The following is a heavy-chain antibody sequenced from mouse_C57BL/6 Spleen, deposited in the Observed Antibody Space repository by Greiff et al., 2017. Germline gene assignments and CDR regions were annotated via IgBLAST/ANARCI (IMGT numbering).Heavy chain of an antibody. Sequence: QVQLQQPGAELVRPGSSVKLSCKASGYTFTSYWMHWVKQRPIQGLEWIGNIDPSDSETHYNQKFKDKATLTVDKASSTAYMQLSSLTSEDSAVYYCARGGSSYASYFDYWGQGTTLTVSS. CDR3: ARGGSSYASYFDY. J-gene: IGHJ2*01. CDR1: GYTFTSYW. CDR2: IDPSDSET. V-gene: IGHV1-52*01. D-gene: IGHD1-1*01.